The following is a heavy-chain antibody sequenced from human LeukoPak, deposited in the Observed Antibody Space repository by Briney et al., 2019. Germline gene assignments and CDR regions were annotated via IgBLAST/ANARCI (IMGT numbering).Heavy chain of an antibody. J-gene: IGHJ4*02. Sequence: ASVKVSCKASGYTFTGYYMHWVRQAPGQGLEWMGWINPNSGGTNYAQKFQGRVTMTRDTSISTAYMELSRLRSEDTAVYYCARDRWGDSLARTVDYWGQGTLVTVSS. V-gene: IGHV1-2*02. CDR3: ARDRWGDSLARTVDY. CDR1: GYTFTGYY. CDR2: INPNSGGT. D-gene: IGHD3-10*01.